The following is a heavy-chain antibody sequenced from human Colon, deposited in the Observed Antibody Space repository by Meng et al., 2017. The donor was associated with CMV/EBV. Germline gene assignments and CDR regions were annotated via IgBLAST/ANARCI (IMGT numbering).Heavy chain of an antibody. CDR1: GGYLNDFY. J-gene: IGHJ5*02. CDR3: ARDSDGSGTFSYWFDP. CDR2: IFPTGSA. V-gene: IGHV4-4*07. D-gene: IGHD3-10*01. Sequence: QRQLQDSGPGLVQPSETLSLTCTVSGGYLNDFYWNWIRQPVGKGLEWIGRIFPTGSAYYNSSLNSRVTMSVDTSKNQFSLKLTSVTAADTAAYYCARDSDGSGTFSYWFDPWGQGTLVTVSS.